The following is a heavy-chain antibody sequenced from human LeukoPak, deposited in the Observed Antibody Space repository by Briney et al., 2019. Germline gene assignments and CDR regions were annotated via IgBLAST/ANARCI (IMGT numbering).Heavy chain of an antibody. CDR3: AISEGLTY. V-gene: IGHV3-30*02. CDR2: TPYDGNNK. J-gene: IGHJ4*02. Sequence: GGSLRLSCAASGFTFSSYGMHWVRQAPGKGLEWVAFTPYDGNNKYYADSVKGRFTISRDNSKNTLYLQMNSLRPEDTAVYYCAISEGLTYWGQGTLVTVSS. CDR1: GFTFSSYG. D-gene: IGHD3-9*01.